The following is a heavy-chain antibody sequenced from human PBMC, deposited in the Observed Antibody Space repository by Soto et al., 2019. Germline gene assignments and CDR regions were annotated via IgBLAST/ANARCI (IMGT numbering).Heavy chain of an antibody. CDR1: GGSISSGGYY. CDR2: IYYSGST. D-gene: IGHD3-9*01. Sequence: QVQLQESGPGLVKPSQTLSLTCTVSGGSISSGGYYWSWIRQHPGKGLEWIGYIYYSGSTYYNPSLKRRVTISVDTSKNQFSLKLSSVTAADTAVYYCARGGLDILTGYPNFNFDYWGQGTLVTVSS. J-gene: IGHJ4*02. CDR3: ARGGLDILTGYPNFNFDY. V-gene: IGHV4-31*03.